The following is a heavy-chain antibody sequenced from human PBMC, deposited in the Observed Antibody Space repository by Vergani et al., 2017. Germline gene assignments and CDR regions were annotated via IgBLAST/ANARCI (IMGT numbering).Heavy chain of an antibody. Sequence: QVQLVASGGGVVQPGRSLRLSCAASGFTFSSYAMHWVRQAPGKGLEWVAVISYDGSNKYYADSVKGRFTISRDNSKNTLYLQMNSLRAEDTAVYYCARDRGEYSSGWHVGWFDPWGQGTLVTVSS. D-gene: IGHD6-19*01. J-gene: IGHJ5*02. CDR3: ARDRGEYSSGWHVGWFDP. CDR1: GFTFSSYA. V-gene: IGHV3-30-3*01. CDR2: ISYDGSNK.